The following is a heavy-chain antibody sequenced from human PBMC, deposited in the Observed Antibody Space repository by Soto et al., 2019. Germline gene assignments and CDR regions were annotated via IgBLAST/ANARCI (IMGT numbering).Heavy chain of an antibody. V-gene: IGHV1-69*06. CDR3: ARGGYSSTWSNLLDRSGLDV. Sequence: QVQLVQSGAEAKKPGSSVKVSCKTSGGTFSSYAISWVRQAPGQGLEWMGGIVPLFRTTNYAQKFQGRVTITSATSTYTVSMELSGLRSGDTAVYYCARGGYSSTWSNLLDRSGLDVWGQGTTVTVAS. CDR1: GGTFSSYA. D-gene: IGHD6-13*01. J-gene: IGHJ6*02. CDR2: IVPLFRTT.